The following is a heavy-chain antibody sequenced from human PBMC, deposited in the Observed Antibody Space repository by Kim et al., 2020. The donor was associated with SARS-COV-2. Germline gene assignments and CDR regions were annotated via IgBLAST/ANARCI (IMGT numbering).Heavy chain of an antibody. Sequence: ASVKVSCKASGYTFTSYGISWVRQAPGQGLEWMGWISAYNGNTNYAQKLQGRVTMTTDTSTSTAYMELRSLRSDDTAVYYCASSYYGTGSYYSAYYFYYTGEGTLVTLSS. J-gene: IGHJ4*02. CDR3: ASSYYGTGSYYSAYYFYY. V-gene: IGHV1-18*01. CDR2: ISAYNGNT. CDR1: GYTFTSYG. D-gene: IGHD3-10*01.